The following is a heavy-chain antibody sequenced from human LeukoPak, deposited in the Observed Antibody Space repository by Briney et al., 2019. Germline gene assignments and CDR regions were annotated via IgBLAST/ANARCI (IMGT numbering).Heavy chain of an antibody. J-gene: IGHJ5*02. V-gene: IGHV4-34*01. CDR1: GGSFSGYY. CDR3: ARGRPKLRLPSSNWFDP. CDR2: INHSGST. D-gene: IGHD2-2*01. Sequence: PSETLSLTCAVYGGSFSGYYWSWIRQPPGKGLEWIGEINHSGSTNYNPSLRSRVTISVDTSKNQFSLKLSSVTAADTAVYYCARGRPKLRLPSSNWFDPWGQGTLVTVSS.